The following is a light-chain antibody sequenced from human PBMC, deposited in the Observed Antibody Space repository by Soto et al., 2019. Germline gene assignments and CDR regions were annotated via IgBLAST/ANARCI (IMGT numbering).Light chain of an antibody. Sequence: EIVLTQSPATLSLSPGERATLSCRASQSVSSYLAWYQQKAGQAPRLLIYDASNRATGIPARFSGSGSGTDFTLTIFSLEPEDFAVYYCQQRSNWGGTFGQGTKV. CDR1: QSVSSY. CDR3: QQRSNWGGT. V-gene: IGKV3-11*01. J-gene: IGKJ1*01. CDR2: DAS.